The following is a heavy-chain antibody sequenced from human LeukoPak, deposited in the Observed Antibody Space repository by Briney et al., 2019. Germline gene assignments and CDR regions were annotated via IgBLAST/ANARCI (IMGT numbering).Heavy chain of an antibody. CDR3: ASIDYGDYAAFDI. D-gene: IGHD4-17*01. J-gene: IGHJ3*02. CDR1: GGSISSGGYS. V-gene: IGHV4-30-2*01. CDR2: IYHSGST. Sequence: NASETLSLTCAVSGGSISSGGYSWSWIRQPPGKGLEWIGCIYHSGSTYYNPSLKSRVTISVDRSKNQFSPKLSSVTAADTAVYYCASIDYGDYAAFDIWGQGTMVTVSS.